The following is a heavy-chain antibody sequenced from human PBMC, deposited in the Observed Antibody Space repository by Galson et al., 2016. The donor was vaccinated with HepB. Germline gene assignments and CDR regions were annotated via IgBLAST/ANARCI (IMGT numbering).Heavy chain of an antibody. CDR2: IAGNGRGQ. Sequence: SLRLSCAASGFTFRMYSIHWIRQAPGKGLEWVAVIAGNGRGQYYADSVRGRFTISRDNSKNTVDLHMSSLRPDDTAVYYCAKEDFCSRTGCPAGYWGQGNLVTVSS. CDR1: GFTFRMYS. J-gene: IGHJ4*02. D-gene: IGHD2-2*01. CDR3: AKEDFCSRTGCPAGY. V-gene: IGHV3-30*04.